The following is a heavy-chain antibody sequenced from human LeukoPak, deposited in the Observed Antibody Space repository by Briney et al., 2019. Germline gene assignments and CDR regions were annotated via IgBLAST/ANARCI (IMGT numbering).Heavy chain of an antibody. CDR2: IKSDGRTT. CDR1: GFTFSNYW. V-gene: IGHV3-74*01. J-gene: IGHJ3*02. CDR3: TRRSAATGAFDI. D-gene: IGHD3-9*01. Sequence: GGSLRLSCAASGFTFSNYWMNWVRQAPGRGLVGVSRIKSDGRTTDYADSVKGRFTISRDNAKKALYLQMNSLRAEDTALYYCTRRSAATGAFDIWGQGTLVTVSP.